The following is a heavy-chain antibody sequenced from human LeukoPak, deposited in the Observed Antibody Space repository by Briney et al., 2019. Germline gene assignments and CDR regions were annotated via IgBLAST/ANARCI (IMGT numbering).Heavy chain of an antibody. V-gene: IGHV4-59*01. CDR3: ARVSFLTGYFYFDY. D-gene: IGHD3-9*01. CDR1: GGSISSYY. CDR2: IYYSGST. J-gene: IGHJ4*02. Sequence: PSETLSLTCTVSGGSISSYYWSWIRQPPGKGLEWIGYIYYSGSTNYNPSLKSRVTMSVDTSKNQFSLKLSSVTAADTAVYYCARVSFLTGYFYFDYWGQGTLVTVSS.